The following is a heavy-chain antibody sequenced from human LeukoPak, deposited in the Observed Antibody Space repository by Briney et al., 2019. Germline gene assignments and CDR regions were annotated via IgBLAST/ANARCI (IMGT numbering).Heavy chain of an antibody. V-gene: IGHV3-30*02. CDR2: IRYDGSNK. D-gene: IGHD6-13*01. CDR3: AKDRVRYSSSWLVDY. CDR1: GFTFSSYG. J-gene: IGHJ4*02. Sequence: GGSLRLSCAASGFTFSSYGMPWVRQAPGKGLEWVAFIRYDGSNKYYADSVKGRFTISRDNSKNTLYLQMNSLRAEDTAVYYCAKDRVRYSSSWLVDYWGQGTLVTVSS.